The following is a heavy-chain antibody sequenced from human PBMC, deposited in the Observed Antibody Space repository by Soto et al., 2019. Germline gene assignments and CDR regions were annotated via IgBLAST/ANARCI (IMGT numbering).Heavy chain of an antibody. CDR1: GYTFTGYY. CDR2: INPNSGGT. Sequence: ASVKVSCKASGYTFTGYYMHWVRQAPGQGLEWMGWINPNSGGTNYAQKFQGRVTMTRDTSISTAYMELSRLRYDDTAVYYCARRRIAARHQAAFDIWGQGTMVTXS. D-gene: IGHD6-6*01. V-gene: IGHV1-2*02. CDR3: ARRRIAARHQAAFDI. J-gene: IGHJ3*02.